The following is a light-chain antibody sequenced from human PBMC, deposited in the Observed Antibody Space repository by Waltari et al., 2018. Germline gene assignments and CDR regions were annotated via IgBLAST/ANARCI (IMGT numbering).Light chain of an antibody. CDR2: YAN. J-gene: IGKJ4*01. CDR1: QGISSY. Sequence: DIQMSQSPSSLSASVGDRVTITCRASQGISSYLNWYQQKPGKAPKLLIYYANSLASGVPSRFSGSGSWTEFTLTISSLQPEDFASYYCQQGNTYPLTFGGGTKVEIK. CDR3: QQGNTYPLT. V-gene: IGKV1-17*01.